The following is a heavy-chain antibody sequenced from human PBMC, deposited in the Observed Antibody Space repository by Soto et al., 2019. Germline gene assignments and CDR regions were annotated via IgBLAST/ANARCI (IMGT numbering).Heavy chain of an antibody. CDR1: GGSISSYY. CDR2: IYTSGST. V-gene: IGHV4-4*07. Sequence: QVQLQESGPGLVKPSETLSLTCTVSGGSISSYYWSWIRQPAGKGLEWIGRIYTSGSTNYNPSLKIRVTRSVDPSKNRFPLKLSSVTAADTAVYYCARGGGGGWYRSWFDPWGQGTLVTVSS. D-gene: IGHD6-19*01. CDR3: ARGGGGGWYRSWFDP. J-gene: IGHJ5*02.